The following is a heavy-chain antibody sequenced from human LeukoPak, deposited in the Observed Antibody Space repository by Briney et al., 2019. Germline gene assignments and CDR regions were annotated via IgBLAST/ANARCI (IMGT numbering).Heavy chain of an antibody. J-gene: IGHJ5*02. D-gene: IGHD6-13*01. Sequence: ASVKVSCKASGGTFISYAISWVRQAPGQGLEWMGGIIPIFGTANYAQKFQGRVTITADESTSTAYMELSSLRSEDTAVYYCARSLIAAAGTSELVDPWGQGTLVTVSS. V-gene: IGHV1-69*13. CDR3: ARSLIAAAGTSELVDP. CDR1: GGTFISYA. CDR2: IIPIFGTA.